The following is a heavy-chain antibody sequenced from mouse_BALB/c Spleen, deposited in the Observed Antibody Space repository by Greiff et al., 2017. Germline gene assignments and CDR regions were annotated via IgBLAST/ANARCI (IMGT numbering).Heavy chain of an antibody. V-gene: IGHV3-2*02. D-gene: IGHD1-1*01. CDR1: GYSITSDYA. Sequence: DVKLQESGPGLVKPSQSLSLTCTVTGYSITSDYAWNWIRQFPGNKLEWMGYISYSGSTSYNPSLKSRISITRDTSKNQFFLQLNSVTTEDTATYYCAREPYYYGRGAMDYWGQGTSVTVSS. CDR2: ISYSGST. CDR3: AREPYYYGRGAMDY. J-gene: IGHJ4*01.